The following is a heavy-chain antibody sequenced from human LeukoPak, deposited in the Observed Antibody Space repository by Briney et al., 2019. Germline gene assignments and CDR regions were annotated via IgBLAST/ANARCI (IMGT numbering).Heavy chain of an antibody. D-gene: IGHD3-16*01. J-gene: IGHJ4*02. V-gene: IGHV3-23*01. CDR2: VTGDGDST. Sequence: GGSLSLPCAASGFTFSNHAMSWVRQAPGRGLEWVSTVTGDGDSTYYADSVRGRLSISRDNSKNTLSLQMNSLRADDTAMYYCARHVESLGPFDYWGEGALVTVSS. CDR1: GFTFSNHA. CDR3: ARHVESLGPFDY.